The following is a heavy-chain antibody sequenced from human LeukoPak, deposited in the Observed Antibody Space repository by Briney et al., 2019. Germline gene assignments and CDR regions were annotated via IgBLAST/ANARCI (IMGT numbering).Heavy chain of an antibody. CDR3: ARDLYGSGSYYALDY. V-gene: IGHV3-30-3*01. J-gene: IGHJ4*02. D-gene: IGHD3-10*01. CDR1: RFTFSSYA. Sequence: AGGSLRRSGAGSRFTFSSYAREWVRQAPGKGREGWTIISYDGSNKYYDACVKRRFTISRDNSKNTLYLQMNSLRAEDTAVYYCARDLYGSGSYYALDYWGQGTLVTVSS. CDR2: ISYDGSNK.